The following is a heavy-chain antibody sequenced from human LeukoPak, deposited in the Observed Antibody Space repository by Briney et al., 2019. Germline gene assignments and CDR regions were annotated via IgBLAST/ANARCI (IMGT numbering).Heavy chain of an antibody. D-gene: IGHD2-2*01. CDR3: AKGVVPAAYRYYFDY. Sequence: GGSLRLSCAASGFTFSSYAMSWVRQAPGKGLEWVSSISGSGGSTHYTDSVKGRFTISRDNSKNTLHLRMNSLRAEDTAVYYCAKGVVPAAYRYYFDYWGQGTLVTVSS. CDR1: GFTFSSYA. V-gene: IGHV3-23*01. J-gene: IGHJ4*02. CDR2: ISGSGGST.